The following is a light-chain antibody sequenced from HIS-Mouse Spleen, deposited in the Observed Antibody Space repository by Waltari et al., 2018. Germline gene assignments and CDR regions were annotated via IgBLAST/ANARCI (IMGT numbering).Light chain of an antibody. Sequence: QSALTQPASVSGSPGQSITISCTGTSSDVGGYNYVSWYQQHPGKAPKLMIYYVGNRPSGVANRFSGSKSGNTASLTISGLQAEDEADYYCSSYTSSSTLGVFGGGTKLTVL. J-gene: IGLJ3*02. CDR3: SSYTSSSTLGV. CDR2: YVG. V-gene: IGLV2-14*03. CDR1: SSDVGGYNY.